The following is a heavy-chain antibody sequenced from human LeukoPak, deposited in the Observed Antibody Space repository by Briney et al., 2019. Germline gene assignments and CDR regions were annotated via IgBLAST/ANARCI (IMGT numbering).Heavy chain of an antibody. CDR1: GFSFGDEY. CDR3: ARSRGAGPGAYFDY. Sequence: GGSLRLSSAVSGFSFGDEYMSWIRQAPGQGLEWVSYISNSGSYTNYADSVAGRFTIYRDNAENSLYLQMNSLRAEDTAVYYCARSRGAGPGAYFDYWGQGTLVTVTS. CDR2: ISNSGSYT. J-gene: IGHJ4*02. D-gene: IGHD6-19*01. V-gene: IGHV3-11*03.